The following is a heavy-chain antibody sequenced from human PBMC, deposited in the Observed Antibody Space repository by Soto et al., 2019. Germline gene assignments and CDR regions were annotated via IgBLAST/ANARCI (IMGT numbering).Heavy chain of an antibody. Sequence: ELLCLRCTVFGGSIRNFYWRRIRQPPRKGVEWVGYIFHSGSTNYNPSLKSRVTISVDTSKNQFSLNLSSLTTADTAVYFCARGGNRYSSTSSGVGGFDYWGQGIVVTVSS. D-gene: IGHD6-6*01. CDR2: IFHSGST. CDR3: ARGGNRYSSTSSGVGGFDY. J-gene: IGHJ4*02. CDR1: GGSIRNFY. V-gene: IGHV4-59*01.